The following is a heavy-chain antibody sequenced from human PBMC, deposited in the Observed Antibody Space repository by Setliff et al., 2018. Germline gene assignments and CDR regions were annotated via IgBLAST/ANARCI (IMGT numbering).Heavy chain of an antibody. Sequence: PSETLSLTCTVYGASFSDCFWGWIRQPPGKGLEWIGTISHSGSTSYNSSLKSRVTMSVDTSKNQFFLKLSSVTAADTAVYYCVRGFTIFGVVKLERWFDPWGQGTLVTVSS. V-gene: IGHV4-34*01. CDR1: GASFSDCF. CDR2: ISHSGST. CDR3: VRGFTIFGVVKLERWFDP. D-gene: IGHD3-3*01. J-gene: IGHJ5*02.